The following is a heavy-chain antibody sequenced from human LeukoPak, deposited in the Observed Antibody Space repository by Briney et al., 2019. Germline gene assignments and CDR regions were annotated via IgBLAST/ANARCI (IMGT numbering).Heavy chain of an antibody. J-gene: IGHJ4*01. Sequence: SETLSLTCTVSGGSITSRDHYWGWIRQPPGKRLQWIGSIYFSGNTDYNSSLKSRVTISVDTSRNQFSLKLRSLTAADTAVYYCARQVSGLSLYYFDYWGHGTLITVSS. CDR1: GGSITSRDHY. D-gene: IGHD6-19*01. CDR3: ARQVSGLSLYYFDY. V-gene: IGHV4-39*01. CDR2: IYFSGNT.